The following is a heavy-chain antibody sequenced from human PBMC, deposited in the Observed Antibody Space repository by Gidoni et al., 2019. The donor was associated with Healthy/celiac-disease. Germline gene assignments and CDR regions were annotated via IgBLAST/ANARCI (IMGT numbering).Heavy chain of an antibody. D-gene: IGHD6-19*01. J-gene: IGHJ5*02. CDR2: IYYSAST. V-gene: IGHV4-39*07. CDR3: ARGRPGQWPQYNWFDP. Sequence: QLQLQESGPGLVKPSETLSLTCTVAGCSISSSSYYWGWIRQPPGKGLEWIGSIYYSASTYYNPSLNSRVTISVDTSKNQFSLKLSSVTAADTAVYYCARGRPGQWPQYNWFDPWGQGTLVTVSS. CDR1: GCSISSSSYY.